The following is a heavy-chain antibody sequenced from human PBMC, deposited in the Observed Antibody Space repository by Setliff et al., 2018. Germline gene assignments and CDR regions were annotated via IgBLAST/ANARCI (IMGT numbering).Heavy chain of an antibody. CDR3: RFWSGYYKNDY. J-gene: IGHJ4*02. D-gene: IGHD3-3*01. CDR1: GGSFSDYY. Sequence: SETLSLTCTVYGGSFSDYYWGWVRQPPGKGLERIGEINHSGSTNYIPSLKSRLTISVDTSKNQFSLKLSSVTAADTAMYYCRFWSGYYKNDYWGQGTLVTVSS. V-gene: IGHV4-34*01. CDR2: INHSGST.